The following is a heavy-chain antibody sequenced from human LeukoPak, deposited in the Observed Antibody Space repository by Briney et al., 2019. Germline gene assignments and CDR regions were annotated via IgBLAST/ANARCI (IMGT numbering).Heavy chain of an antibody. CDR3: ARAPVYSAYDY. D-gene: IGHD5-12*01. CDR2: IYYSGST. Sequence: PSQTLSLTCTVSGGSINSGGYYWIWIRQHPGKGLEWIGYIYYSGSTYYNPFLKSRVTISVDTSKNQFSLKLSSVTAADTAVYYCARAPVYSAYDYWGQGILVTVSS. CDR1: GGSINSGGYY. J-gene: IGHJ4*02. V-gene: IGHV4-31*03.